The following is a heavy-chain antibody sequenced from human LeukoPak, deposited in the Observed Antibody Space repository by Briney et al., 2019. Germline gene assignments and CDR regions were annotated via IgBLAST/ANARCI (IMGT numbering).Heavy chain of an antibody. J-gene: IGHJ5*02. D-gene: IGHD4-23*01. Sequence: ASVKVSCKASGYTFTAYYLHWVRQAPGQGLEWMGWINPNSGGTNYAQSFQGRVSMTRDTSISTAYTELSRLTSDDTALYYCARGFGGDPWGQGTLVTVSS. CDR1: GYTFTAYY. V-gene: IGHV1-2*02. CDR3: ARGFGGDP. CDR2: INPNSGGT.